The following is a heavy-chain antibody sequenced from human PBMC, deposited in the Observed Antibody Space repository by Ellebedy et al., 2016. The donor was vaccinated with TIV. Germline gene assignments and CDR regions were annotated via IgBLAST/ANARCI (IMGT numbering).Heavy chain of an antibody. V-gene: IGHV3-74*01. CDR1: GFNFSSYW. Sequence: PGGSLRLSCAASGFNFSSYWMHWVRQAPGKGLVWVSRISRDGRGTSYADSVKGRFTISRDNARNSLYLKMDSLRVDDTAIYYCARVTVQVPDGDVFDVWGQGTMVTVSS. CDR2: ISRDGRGT. D-gene: IGHD2-2*01. J-gene: IGHJ3*01. CDR3: ARVTVQVPDGDVFDV.